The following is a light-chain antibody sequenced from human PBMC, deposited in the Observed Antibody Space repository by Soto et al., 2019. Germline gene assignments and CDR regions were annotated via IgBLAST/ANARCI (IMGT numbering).Light chain of an antibody. CDR1: QSVSNNY. CDR2: GAS. CDR3: QYYGTSPRT. V-gene: IGKV3-20*01. J-gene: IGKJ1*01. Sequence: EIVLTQSPGTLSLSPGERATLSCRASQSVSNNYLAWYQQKPGQAPRLLIYGASNRATGIPDRFSGSGSGTDFTLTITRLEPEDFAVYHCQYYGTSPRTFGQGTKVDIK.